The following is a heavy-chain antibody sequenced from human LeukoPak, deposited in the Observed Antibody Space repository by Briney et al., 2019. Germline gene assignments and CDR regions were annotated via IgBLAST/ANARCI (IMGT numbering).Heavy chain of an antibody. D-gene: IGHD3-22*01. CDR3: ARGSHYDSSLFDY. Sequence: SETLSLTCTVSGGSISNYYRNWIRQPPGKGLEWIGYIYSSGSTNYNPSLKSRVTISVDTSKNQVSLKLRYVTAADTAMYFCARGSHYDSSLFDYRGQGNLVTVSS. V-gene: IGHV4-59*01. J-gene: IGHJ4*02. CDR2: IYSSGST. CDR1: GGSISNYY.